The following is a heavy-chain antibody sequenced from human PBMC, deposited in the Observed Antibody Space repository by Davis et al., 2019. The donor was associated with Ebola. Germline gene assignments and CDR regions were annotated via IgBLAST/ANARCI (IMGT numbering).Heavy chain of an antibody. CDR3: VTEVNILMTSDF. CDR2: IKDKIYYGAI. V-gene: IGHV3-15*01. CDR1: GLSVSDAW. J-gene: IGHJ4*02. D-gene: IGHD2-8*02. Sequence: GGSLRPSCAASGLSVSDAWMGWLRQAPGKGLEPIGRIKDKIYYGAIDYAASAKGRFTIWRDDSKSTVYLQMNRLTTEDTAVYYCVTEVNILMTSDFWGQGSLVTVSS.